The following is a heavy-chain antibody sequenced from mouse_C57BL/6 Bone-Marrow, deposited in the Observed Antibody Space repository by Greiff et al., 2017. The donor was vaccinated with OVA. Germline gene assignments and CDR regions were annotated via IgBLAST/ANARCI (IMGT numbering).Heavy chain of an antibody. Sequence: QVHVKQSGAELAKPGASVKLSCKASGYTFTSYWMHWVKQRPGQGLEWIGYINPSSGYTKYNQKFKDKATLTADKSSSTAYMQLSSLTYEDSAVYYCAPSYYSNYYYAMDYWGQGTSVTVSS. J-gene: IGHJ4*01. CDR2: INPSSGYT. D-gene: IGHD2-5*01. CDR1: GYTFTSYW. CDR3: APSYYSNYYYAMDY. V-gene: IGHV1-7*01.